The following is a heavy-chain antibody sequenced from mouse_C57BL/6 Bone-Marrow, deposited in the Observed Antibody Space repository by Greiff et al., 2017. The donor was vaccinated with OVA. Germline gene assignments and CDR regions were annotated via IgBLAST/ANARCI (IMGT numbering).Heavy chain of an antibody. CDR3: ARVYDYDLYWYFDV. CDR2: SRNKANDYTT. J-gene: IGHJ1*03. D-gene: IGHD2-4*01. Sequence: EVQLVESGGGLVQSGRSLRLSCATSGFTFSDFYMEWVRQAPGKGLEWIAASRNKANDYTTEYSASVKGRFIVSRDTSQSILYLQMNALRAEDTAIYYCARVYDYDLYWYFDVWGTGTTVTVSS. V-gene: IGHV7-1*01. CDR1: GFTFSDFY.